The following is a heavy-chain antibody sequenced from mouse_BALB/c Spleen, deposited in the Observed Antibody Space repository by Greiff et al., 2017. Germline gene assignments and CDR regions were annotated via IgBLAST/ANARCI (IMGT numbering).Heavy chain of an antibody. CDR2: ISSGSSTI. V-gene: IGHV5-17*02. Sequence: EVKVVESGGGLVQPGGSRKLSCAASGFTFSSFGMHWVRQAPEKGLEWVAYISSGSSTIYYADTVKGRFTISRDNPKNTLFLQMTSLRSEDTAMYYCARSPLLRVYFDYWGQGTTLTVSS. J-gene: IGHJ2*01. CDR1: GFTFSSFG. D-gene: IGHD1-2*01. CDR3: ARSPLLRVYFDY.